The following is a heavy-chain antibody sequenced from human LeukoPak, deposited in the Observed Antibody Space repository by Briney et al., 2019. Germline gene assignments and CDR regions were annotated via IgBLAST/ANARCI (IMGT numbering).Heavy chain of an antibody. Sequence: ASVKVSCKASGYTFTSYDINWVRQATGQGLEWMGWMNPNSGNTGYAQKFQGRVTMTRNTSISTAYMELSSLRAEDAGVYYCATLGVILRNDYVDYWGQGALVAVSS. J-gene: IGHJ4*02. CDR2: MNPNSGNT. CDR3: ATLGVILRNDYVDY. V-gene: IGHV1-8*01. D-gene: IGHD3-3*01. CDR1: GYTFTSYD.